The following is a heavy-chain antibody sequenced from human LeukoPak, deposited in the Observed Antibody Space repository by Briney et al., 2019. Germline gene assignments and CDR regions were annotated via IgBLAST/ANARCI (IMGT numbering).Heavy chain of an antibody. V-gene: IGHV3-30*03. CDR2: IFYDGDSK. J-gene: IGHJ4*02. D-gene: IGHD1-14*01. Sequence: PGGSLRLSCAASGFTFSNYVMSWVRQAPGKGLEWVGVIFYDGDSKHYADSVKGRFTISRDNSQSTLYLQMSSLRGEDTAVYYCARDPRGPTGNDHNGRDSFDFWGQGALVTVSS. CDR3: ARDPRGPTGNDHNGRDSFDF. CDR1: GFTFSNYV.